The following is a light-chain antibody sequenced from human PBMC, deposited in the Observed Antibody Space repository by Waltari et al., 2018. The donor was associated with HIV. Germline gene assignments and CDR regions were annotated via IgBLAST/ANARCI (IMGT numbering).Light chain of an antibody. Sequence: EIVLTQSPATLSLSPGQRATLSCWASQSVSMKLAWYQQKPGLAPRLVIYDASDRASGIPYRCSGSGSGTDFTLTISRVEPEDFAVYDCQQYGGSPLTFGGGTKVEIK. V-gene: IGKV3D-20*01. CDR2: DAS. CDR3: QQYGGSPLT. CDR1: QSVSMK. J-gene: IGKJ4*01.